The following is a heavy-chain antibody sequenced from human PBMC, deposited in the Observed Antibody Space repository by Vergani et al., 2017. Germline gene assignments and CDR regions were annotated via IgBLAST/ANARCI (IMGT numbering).Heavy chain of an antibody. CDR2: IWYDGSNK. CDR3: ARVREGAVADAFDI. CDR1: GFTFSSYG. J-gene: IGHJ3*02. Sequence: QVQLVESGGGVVQPGRSLRLSCAASGFTFSSYGMHWVRQAPGKGLEWVAVIWYDGSNKYYADSVKGRFTISRDNSKNTLYLQMNSLRAEETAVYYCARVREGAVADAFDIWGQGTMVTVSS. D-gene: IGHD6-19*01. V-gene: IGHV3-33*01.